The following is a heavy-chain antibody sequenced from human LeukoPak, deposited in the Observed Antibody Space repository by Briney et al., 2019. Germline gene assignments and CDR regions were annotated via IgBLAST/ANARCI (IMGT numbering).Heavy chain of an antibody. CDR1: GGSISSYY. Sequence: TTSETLSLTCTVSGGSISSYYWSWIRLPPGKGLEWIGYLSKSGNTNYSPSLKSRVTIFGDTSKNQFFLKLSSVTAADTAVYYCARARYVNSFYAFDIWDQGTLVTVSS. CDR3: ARARYVNSFYAFDI. D-gene: IGHD3-9*01. J-gene: IGHJ3*02. V-gene: IGHV4-59*01. CDR2: LSKSGNT.